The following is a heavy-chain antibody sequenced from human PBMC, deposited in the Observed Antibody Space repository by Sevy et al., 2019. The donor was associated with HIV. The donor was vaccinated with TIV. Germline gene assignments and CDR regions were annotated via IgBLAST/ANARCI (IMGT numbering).Heavy chain of an antibody. Sequence: GGSLRLSCAASGFTFGSYAMHWVRQAPGKGLEWVAVISYDGSNKYYADSVKGRFTISRDNSKNTLYLQMNSLRAEDTAVYYCARDKHYYGSGGDIWGQGTMVTVSS. CDR1: GFTFGSYA. CDR3: ARDKHYYGSGGDI. V-gene: IGHV3-30-3*01. CDR2: ISYDGSNK. J-gene: IGHJ3*02. D-gene: IGHD3-10*01.